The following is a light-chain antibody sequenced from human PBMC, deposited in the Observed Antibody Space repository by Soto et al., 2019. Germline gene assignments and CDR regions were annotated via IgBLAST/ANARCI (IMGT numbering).Light chain of an antibody. CDR2: GAS. Sequence: EIVMTQSPATLSVSPGERATLSCRASQSVSSNLAWYHQKPGQAPRLLIYGASTRATDIPARFSGSGSGTEFTLTISSLQSEDFAVYYCQQYNNWPSITFGQGTRLEIK. J-gene: IGKJ5*01. V-gene: IGKV3-15*01. CDR3: QQYNNWPSIT. CDR1: QSVSSN.